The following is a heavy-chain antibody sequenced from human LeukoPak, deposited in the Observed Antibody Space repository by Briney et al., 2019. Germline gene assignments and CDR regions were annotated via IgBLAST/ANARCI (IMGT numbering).Heavy chain of an antibody. CDR3: AKETLYYYDSSGYLD. D-gene: IGHD3-22*01. V-gene: IGHV3-30*18. CDR2: ISYDGSNK. J-gene: IGHJ4*02. Sequence: GGTQRLSCAASGFSFSNYGMNWVRQAPGKGLEWVAVISYDGSNKYYADSVKGRFTISRDNSKNTLYLQMNSLRAEDTAVYYCAKETLYYYDSSGYLDWGQGTLVTVSS. CDR1: GFSFSNYG.